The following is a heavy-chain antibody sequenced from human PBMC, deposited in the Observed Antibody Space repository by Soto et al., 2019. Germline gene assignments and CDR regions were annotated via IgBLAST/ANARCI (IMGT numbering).Heavy chain of an antibody. Sequence: GGSLRLSCSVSVFIFSSYAMHWVRQAPGKGLQYVASISSEGATTYYADSVKGRFIISRDNSKNTLYLQMSSLRAEDTAVYYCVKDRYVDYWGQGILVTVSS. J-gene: IGHJ4*02. CDR2: ISSEGATT. V-gene: IGHV3-64D*06. CDR1: VFIFSSYA. CDR3: VKDRYVDY.